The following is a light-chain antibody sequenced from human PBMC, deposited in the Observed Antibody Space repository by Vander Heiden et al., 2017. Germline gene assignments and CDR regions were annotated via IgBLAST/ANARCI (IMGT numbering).Light chain of an antibody. Sequence: EIVMTQSPATLSVSTGERATLSCRASQSVSSNLAWYQQKPGQAPRRLIYGAATRATGIPARFSGSGSGTEFTRTISSLQSEDFAVYYCQQYNNWPPYTFGQGTKLEIK. CDR2: GAA. V-gene: IGKV3-15*01. J-gene: IGKJ2*01. CDR1: QSVSSN. CDR3: QQYNNWPPYT.